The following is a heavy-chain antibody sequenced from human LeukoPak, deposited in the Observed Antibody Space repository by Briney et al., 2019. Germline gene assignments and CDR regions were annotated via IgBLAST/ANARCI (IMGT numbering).Heavy chain of an antibody. CDR2: IGTASDT. V-gene: IGHV3-13*01. J-gene: IGHJ6*03. D-gene: IGHD1-1*01. Sequence: GGSLRLSCAASGFTFSSFDMHWVRQPTGQGLEWVSTIGTASDTYYLGSVEGRITLSRDNAKNSLYLQMNSLTAGDTAVYYCARGPPRGKYYYMDVWGKGTTVTVSS. CDR1: GFTFSSFD. CDR3: ARGPPRGKYYYMDV.